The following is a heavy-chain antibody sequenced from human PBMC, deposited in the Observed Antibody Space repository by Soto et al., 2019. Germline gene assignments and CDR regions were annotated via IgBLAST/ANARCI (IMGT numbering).Heavy chain of an antibody. Sequence: QLQLQESGSGLVKPSQTLSLTCAVSGGSISSGGYYWSWIRQPPGKGLEWIGYIYHSGSTYYNPSLKSRVTISVDRSTHQLSLKLGSVTAADTAVYSCAAGGGLPRYYWGQGTLVTVSS. CDR3: AAGGGLPRYY. CDR2: IYHSGST. D-gene: IGHD5-12*01. J-gene: IGHJ4*02. V-gene: IGHV4-30-2*01. CDR1: GGSISSGGYY.